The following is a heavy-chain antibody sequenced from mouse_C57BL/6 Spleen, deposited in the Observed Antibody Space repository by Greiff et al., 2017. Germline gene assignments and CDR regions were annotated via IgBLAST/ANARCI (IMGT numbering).Heavy chain of an antibody. J-gene: IGHJ1*03. CDR1: GYTFTSYG. CDR2: IYPRSGNT. D-gene: IGHD2-3*01. Sequence: QVQLQQSGAELARPGASVKLSCKASGYTFTSYGISWVKQRTGQGLEWIGEIYPRSGNTYYNEKFKGKATLTADKSYSTAYMELRSLTSEDSAVYFCARWRDDGYYGYFDVWGTGTTVTVSS. V-gene: IGHV1-81*01. CDR3: ARWRDDGYYGYFDV.